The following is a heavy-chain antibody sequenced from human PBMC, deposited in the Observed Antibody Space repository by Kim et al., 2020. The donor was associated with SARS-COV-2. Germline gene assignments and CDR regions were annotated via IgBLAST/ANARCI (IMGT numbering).Heavy chain of an antibody. CDR3: AKGGSYYGSGDIDY. Sequence: GGSLRLSCAASGFTFSSYAMSWVRQAPGKGLEWVSALSGSGGNTYNADSVKGRFTISRDNSNNTLYLQMNSLRAEDTAVYYCAKGGSYYGSGDIDYWGQGTLVTVSS. V-gene: IGHV3-23*01. CDR2: LSGSGGNT. D-gene: IGHD3-10*01. CDR1: GFTFSSYA. J-gene: IGHJ4*02.